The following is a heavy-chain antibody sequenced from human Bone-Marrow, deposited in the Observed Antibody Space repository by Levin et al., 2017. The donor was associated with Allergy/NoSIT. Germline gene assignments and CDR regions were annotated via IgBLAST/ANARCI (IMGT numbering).Heavy chain of an antibody. CDR2: ISYSGST. CDR1: GGERRRKKDE. Sequence: PSETLSLTWKGEGGERRRKKDEGGGRREHPGKGLEWIASISYSGSTFVNFSLPRRVTISVDTSRNQFSLKLSSVTAADTAVYYCIIYKVTPYLDFDSWGQRTLVTVSS. CDR3: IIYKVTPYLDFDS. D-gene: IGHD2-21*02. V-gene: IGHV4-39*01. J-gene: IGHJ4*02.